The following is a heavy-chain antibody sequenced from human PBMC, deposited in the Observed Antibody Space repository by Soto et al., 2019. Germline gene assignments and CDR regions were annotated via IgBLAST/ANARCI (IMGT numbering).Heavy chain of an antibody. Sequence: QVQLVESWGGVVQPGGSLRLSCIASGFSFNNYGMHWVRQAPGKGLEWVAVIWYDGTNKYYADSVKGRFTISSDNSKNTLYLQPSCLRAADTAVYFCARDPSHGSGSYLDYWGQGAQVAVSS. CDR2: IWYDGTNK. CDR1: GFSFNNYG. CDR3: ARDPSHGSGSYLDY. J-gene: IGHJ4*02. D-gene: IGHD3-10*01. V-gene: IGHV3-33*01.